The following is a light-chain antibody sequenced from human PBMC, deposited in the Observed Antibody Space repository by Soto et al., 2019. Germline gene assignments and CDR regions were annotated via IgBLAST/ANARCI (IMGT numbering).Light chain of an antibody. CDR2: GAS. CDR3: QQSYITWT. J-gene: IGKJ1*01. CDR1: QSVDNF. Sequence: DIQMTQSPSSLSASVGDRVTITCRASQSVDNFLNWYQQKPGKAPKLLIYGASSLQSGVPSRFSGSGSGTDFTPSISSLQPADLGTYYCQQSYITWTFGQGTKVEIK. V-gene: IGKV1-39*01.